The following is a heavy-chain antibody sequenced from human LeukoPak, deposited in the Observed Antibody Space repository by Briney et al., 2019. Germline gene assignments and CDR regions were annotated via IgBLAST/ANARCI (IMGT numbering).Heavy chain of an antibody. CDR2: IYCGGST. Sequence: PGGSLRLSCAASGFTFNTAWMSWVRQAPGKGLEWVSDIYCGGSTYYADSVKGRFTISRDDAKNTLYLQMNSLRAEDTAVYYCARETEYYGSGSYYIGYWGQGTLVTVS. CDR3: ARETEYYGSGSYYIGY. J-gene: IGHJ4*02. D-gene: IGHD3-10*01. CDR1: GFTFNTAW. V-gene: IGHV3-53*01.